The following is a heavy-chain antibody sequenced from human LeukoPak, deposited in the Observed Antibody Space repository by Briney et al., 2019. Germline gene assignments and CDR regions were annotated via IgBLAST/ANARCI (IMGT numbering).Heavy chain of an antibody. Sequence: PGGSLRLSCAASGFTFSTYSMNWVRQAPGEGLEWVSSITNSGSYIYYADSVKGRFTISRDNAKNSLYLQMNSLRAEDTAVYYCARDSFFLIVGASAGAFDIWGQGTMVTVSS. D-gene: IGHD1-26*01. CDR1: GFTFSTYS. V-gene: IGHV3-21*01. CDR2: ITNSGSYI. CDR3: ARDSFFLIVGASAGAFDI. J-gene: IGHJ3*02.